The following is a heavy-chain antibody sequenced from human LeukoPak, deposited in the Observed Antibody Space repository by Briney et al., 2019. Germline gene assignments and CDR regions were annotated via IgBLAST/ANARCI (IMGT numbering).Heavy chain of an antibody. D-gene: IGHD6-25*01. CDR1: GGSFSGYY. V-gene: IGHV4-30-4*08. Sequence: SETLSLTCAVYGGSFSGYYWSWIRQAPGRGLEWIGCIYYSGTTHYNPSLKSRGTISLDTSKNQFSLKLTSVTAADTAVYYCARVSGRYYYGMDVWGQGTTATVSS. J-gene: IGHJ6*02. CDR3: ARVSGRYYYGMDV. CDR2: IYYSGTT.